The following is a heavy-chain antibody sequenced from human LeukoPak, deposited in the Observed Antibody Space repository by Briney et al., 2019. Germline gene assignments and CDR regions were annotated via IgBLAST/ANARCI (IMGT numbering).Heavy chain of an antibody. CDR2: ISYDGSNK. CDR3: ARAGSSGWCFDY. V-gene: IGHV3-30*04. J-gene: IGHJ4*02. CDR1: GFTFSSYA. Sequence: GGCLRLSCAASGFTFSSYAMHWVRQAPGKGLEWVAVISYDGSNKYYADTVKGRFTISRDNSKNTLYLQMNSLRAEDTAVYYCARAGSSGWCFDYWGQGTLVTVSS. D-gene: IGHD6-19*01.